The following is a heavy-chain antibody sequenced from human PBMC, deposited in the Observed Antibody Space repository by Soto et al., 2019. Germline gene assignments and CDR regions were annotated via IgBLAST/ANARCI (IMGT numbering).Heavy chain of an antibody. CDR3: ASDYREGTSKVLEWLPLRYYYYMDV. CDR1: GFTFSSYS. Sequence: GGSLRLSCAASGFTFSSYSMNWVRQAPGKGLEWVSYISSSSSTIYYADSVKGRFTISRDNAKNSLYLQMNSLRAEDTAVYYCASDYREGTSKVLEWLPLRYYYYMDVWGKGTTVTVSS. D-gene: IGHD3-3*01. V-gene: IGHV3-48*01. J-gene: IGHJ6*03. CDR2: ISSSSSTI.